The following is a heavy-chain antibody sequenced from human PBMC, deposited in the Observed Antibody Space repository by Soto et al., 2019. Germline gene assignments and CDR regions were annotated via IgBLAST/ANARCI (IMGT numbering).Heavy chain of an antibody. V-gene: IGHV4-4*02. CDR3: ARRRYCSSTSCFDY. CDR2: IYHSGST. J-gene: IGHJ4*02. CDR1: SGSISSSNW. Sequence: QVQLQESGPGLVKPSGTLSLTCAVSSGSISSSNWWSWVRQPPGKGLEWIGEIYHSGSTNYNPSLKSRFTISVDKSKNQFSLKLSSVTAADTAVYYCARRRYCSSTSCFDYWGQGTLVTVSS. D-gene: IGHD2-2*01.